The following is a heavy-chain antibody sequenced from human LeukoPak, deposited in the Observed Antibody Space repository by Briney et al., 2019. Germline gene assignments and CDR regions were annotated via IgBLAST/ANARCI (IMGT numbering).Heavy chain of an antibody. CDR3: AKINNNDDY. J-gene: IGHJ4*02. CDR1: GFTFTTFG. D-gene: IGHD1/OR15-1a*01. Sequence: GRSLRLSCAASGFTFTTFGIHWVRQTPGKGLEWVAAISPHGDIEYYTDSVKGRFTISRDNSKNMIYLQMNSLRGEDSAVYYCAKINNNDDYWGQGNLVTVSS. CDR2: ISPHGDIE. V-gene: IGHV3-30*18.